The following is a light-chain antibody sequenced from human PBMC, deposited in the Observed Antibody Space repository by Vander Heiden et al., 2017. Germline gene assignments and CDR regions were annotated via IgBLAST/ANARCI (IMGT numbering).Light chain of an antibody. CDR1: SSDVGYSNY. V-gene: IGLV2-14*01. CDR3: SSYTSSSTVL. J-gene: IGLJ2*01. Sequence: QSALTQPASASGSPGQSITISCTGTSSDVGYSNYVSWYQHHPGKATKLLIYEVSKWPSGVSNRFSGSKSGTTASLTISGLQTEDEADYYCSSYTSSSTVLFGGGTKLTVL. CDR2: EVS.